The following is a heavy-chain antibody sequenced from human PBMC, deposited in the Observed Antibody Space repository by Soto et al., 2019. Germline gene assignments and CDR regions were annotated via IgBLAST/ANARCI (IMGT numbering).Heavy chain of an antibody. Sequence: ASVKVSCKASGYTFTSYGISWVRQAPGQGLEWMGWISAYNGNTNYAQRLQGRVTMTTDTSTSTAYMELRSLRSDDTAVYYCARCLAAVAGASYYGMGVWGQGTTVTVSS. J-gene: IGHJ6*02. CDR3: ARCLAAVAGASYYGMGV. D-gene: IGHD6-19*01. V-gene: IGHV1-18*01. CDR1: GYTFTSYG. CDR2: ISAYNGNT.